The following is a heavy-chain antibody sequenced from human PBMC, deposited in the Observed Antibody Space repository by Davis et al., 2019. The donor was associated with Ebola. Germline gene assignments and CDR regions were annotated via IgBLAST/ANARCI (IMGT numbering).Heavy chain of an antibody. CDR1: GFTFSNYG. D-gene: IGHD1-26*01. V-gene: IGHV3-30*18. J-gene: IGHJ4*02. CDR2: ISYDGSNK. Sequence: GESLKISCAASGFTFSNYGVHWVRQAPGKGLEWVAVISYDGSNKYYADSVKGRFTISRDNSKNTLYLQMNSLRAEDTAVYYCAKDVGDYWGQGTLVTVSS. CDR3: AKDVGDY.